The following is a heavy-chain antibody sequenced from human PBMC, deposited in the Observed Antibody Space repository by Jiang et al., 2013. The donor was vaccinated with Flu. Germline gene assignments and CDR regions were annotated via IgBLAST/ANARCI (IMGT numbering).Heavy chain of an antibody. CDR1: GDSVSSNSAA. J-gene: IGHJ3*02. CDR2: TYYRSKWYN. CDR3: ARDPWCSGGSCYSDAFDI. D-gene: IGHD2-15*01. Sequence: SLTCAISGDSVSSNSAAWNWIRQSPSRGLEWLGRTYYRSKWYNDYAVSVKSRITINPDTSKNQFSLQLNSVTPEDTAVYYCARDPWCSGGSCYSDAFDIWGQGTMVTVSS. V-gene: IGHV6-1*01.